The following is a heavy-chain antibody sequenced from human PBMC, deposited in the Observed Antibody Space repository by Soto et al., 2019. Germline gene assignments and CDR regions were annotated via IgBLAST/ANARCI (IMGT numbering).Heavy chain of an antibody. CDR1: GGTFSSYA. V-gene: IGHV1-69*13. CDR2: IIPIFGTA. D-gene: IGHD3-22*01. J-gene: IGHJ4*02. CDR3: ARGRGYYYDSSGYYSRSVFDY. Sequence: SVKVSCKASGGTFSSYAISWVRQAPGQGLEWMGGIIPIFGTANYAQKFQGRVTITADESTSTAYMELSSLRSEDTAVYYCARGRGYYYDSSGYYSRSVFDYWGQGTLVTVSS.